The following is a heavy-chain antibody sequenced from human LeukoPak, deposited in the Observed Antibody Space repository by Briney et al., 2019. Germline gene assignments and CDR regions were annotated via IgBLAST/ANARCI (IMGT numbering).Heavy chain of an antibody. V-gene: IGHV3-30*07. CDR2: ISEDGSTK. CDR3: AKGSLGSWYYFDY. J-gene: IGHJ4*02. Sequence: GGSLRLSCAASGFTFSTYAMHWVRQAPGKGLEWVAVISEDGSTKYYADSVKGRFTIFRDNSKNTLYLQMNSLRAEDTAVYYCAKGSLGSWYYFDYWGQGTLVTVSS. D-gene: IGHD6-13*01. CDR1: GFTFSTYA.